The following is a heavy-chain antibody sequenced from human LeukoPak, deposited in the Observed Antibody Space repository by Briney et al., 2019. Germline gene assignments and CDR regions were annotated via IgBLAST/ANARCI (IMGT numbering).Heavy chain of an antibody. CDR3: ARAHIVVPVATSRNYGMDV. Sequence: ASVKVSCKASGGTFSSYAISWVRQAPGQGLEWMGGIIPIFGTANYAQKFQGRVTITADESTSTAYMELSSLRSEDTAVYYCARAHIVVPVATSRNYGMDVWGKGTTVTVSS. CDR2: IIPIFGTA. V-gene: IGHV1-69*13. J-gene: IGHJ6*04. CDR1: GGTFSSYA. D-gene: IGHD2-2*01.